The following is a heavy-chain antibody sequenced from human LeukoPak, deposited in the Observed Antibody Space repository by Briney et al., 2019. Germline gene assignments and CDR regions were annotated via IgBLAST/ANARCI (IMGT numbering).Heavy chain of an antibody. Sequence: ASVTVSCKASGYTFTSYGISWVRQAPGQGLEWMGWISAYNGNTNYAQKLQGRVTMTTDTSTSTAYMELRSLRSDDTAVYYCAREEDYYDSSGYYYVGGWFDPWGQGTLVTVSS. CDR3: AREEDYYDSSGYYYVGGWFDP. V-gene: IGHV1-18*01. J-gene: IGHJ5*02. D-gene: IGHD3-22*01. CDR1: GYTFTSYG. CDR2: ISAYNGNT.